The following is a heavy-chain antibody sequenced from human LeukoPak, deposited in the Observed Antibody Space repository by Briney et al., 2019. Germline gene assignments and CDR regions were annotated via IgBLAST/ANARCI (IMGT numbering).Heavy chain of an antibody. V-gene: IGHV3-20*04. Sequence: GGSLRLSCAASGFTFGDYGMSWVRQAPGKGLEWVSGINWNGGSTGYADSVKGRFTMSRDNAKNSLYLQMSSLRAEDTALYYCAREGVFGGIRYHSGYGHNYYYTDVWGKGTTVTVSS. CDR1: GFTFGDYG. D-gene: IGHD5-12*01. CDR2: INWNGGST. CDR3: AREGVFGGIRYHSGYGHNYYYTDV. J-gene: IGHJ6*03.